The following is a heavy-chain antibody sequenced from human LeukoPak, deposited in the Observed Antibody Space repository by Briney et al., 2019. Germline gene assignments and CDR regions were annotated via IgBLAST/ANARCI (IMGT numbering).Heavy chain of an antibody. CDR2: ISRSATTI. CDR3: ARVAHPPGYSSGWYRGYDYYFDY. V-gene: IGHV3-48*04. J-gene: IGHJ4*02. CDR1: GFTFSSYS. Sequence: QAGGSLRLSCAASGFTFSSYSMNWVRQAPGKGLEWVSSISRSATTIYYADSVKGRFTISRDNAKNSLYLQMNSLRAEDTALYYCARVAHPPGYSSGWYRGYDYYFDYWGQGTLVTVSS. D-gene: IGHD6-19*01.